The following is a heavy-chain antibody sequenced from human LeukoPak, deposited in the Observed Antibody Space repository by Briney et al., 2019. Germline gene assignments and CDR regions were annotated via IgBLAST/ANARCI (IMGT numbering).Heavy chain of an antibody. CDR2: ISSRSSYI. CDR1: GFTFSSYS. J-gene: IGHJ4*02. CDR3: ARDRKVTVDY. D-gene: IGHD2-21*02. V-gene: IGHV3-21*01. Sequence: GGSLRLSCAASGFTFSSYSMNWVRQAPGKGLEWVSSISSRSSYIYYADSVKGRFTISRDNAKNSLYLQMNSLRAEDTAVYYCARDRKVTVDYWGQGTLVTVSS.